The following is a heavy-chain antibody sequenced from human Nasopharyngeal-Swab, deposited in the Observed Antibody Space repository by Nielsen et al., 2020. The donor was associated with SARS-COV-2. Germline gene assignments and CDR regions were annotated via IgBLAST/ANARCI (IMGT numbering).Heavy chain of an antibody. CDR1: GFTFDDYA. CDR3: AKEPDYDFWSGYFDY. J-gene: IGHJ4*02. D-gene: IGHD3-3*01. V-gene: IGHV3-23*01. Sequence: GESLKISCAASGFTFDDYAMHWVRQAPGKGLEWVSGISWNSGSTYYADSVKGRFTISRDNSKNTLYLQMNSLRAEDTAVYYCAKEPDYDFWSGYFDYWGQGTLVTVSS. CDR2: ISWNSGST.